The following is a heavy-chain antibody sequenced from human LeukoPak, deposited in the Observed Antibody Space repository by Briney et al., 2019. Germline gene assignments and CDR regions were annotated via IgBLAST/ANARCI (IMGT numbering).Heavy chain of an antibody. Sequence: GGSLRHSCAASGFTFSSSWMCWVRQAPGKGLEWLANINEAGSVTNYVHSVRGRFTISRDNAKNSLYLQMNSLGVEDTAVYYCATDSGYNAFDVWGQGTMVSVSS. CDR3: ATDSGYNAFDV. CDR1: GFTFSSSW. D-gene: IGHD5-12*01. CDR2: INEAGSVT. J-gene: IGHJ3*01. V-gene: IGHV3-7*01.